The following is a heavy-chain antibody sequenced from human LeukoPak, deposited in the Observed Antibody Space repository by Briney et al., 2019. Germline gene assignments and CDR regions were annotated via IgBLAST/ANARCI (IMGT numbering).Heavy chain of an antibody. D-gene: IGHD6-19*01. V-gene: IGHV3-21*01. CDR1: GFTFSSYS. CDR3: AKVPPPRIAVASSYYYYYYMDV. Sequence: GGSLRLSCAASGFTFSSYSMNWVRQAPGKGLEWVSSISSSSSYIYYADSVKGRFTISRDNSKNTLYLQMNSLRAEDTAVYYCAKVPPPRIAVASSYYYYYYMDVWGKGTTVTISS. J-gene: IGHJ6*03. CDR2: ISSSSSYI.